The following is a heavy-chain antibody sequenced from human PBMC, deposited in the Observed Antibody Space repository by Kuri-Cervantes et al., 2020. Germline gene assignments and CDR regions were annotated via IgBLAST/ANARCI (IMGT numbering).Heavy chain of an antibody. V-gene: IGHV4-59*01. Sequence: GSLRLSCTVSGGSISSYYWSWIRQPPGKGLEWIGYIYYSGSTNYNPSLKSRVTISVDTSKNQFSPKLSSVTAADTAVYYCARDTIVATTRYGDYYYYYGMDVWGQGTTVTVSS. CDR1: GGSISSYY. D-gene: IGHD5-12*01. CDR3: ARDTIVATTRYGDYYYYYGMDV. CDR2: IYYSGST. J-gene: IGHJ6*02.